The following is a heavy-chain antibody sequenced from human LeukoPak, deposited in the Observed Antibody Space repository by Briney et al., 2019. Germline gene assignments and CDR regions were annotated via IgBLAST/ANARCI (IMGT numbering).Heavy chain of an antibody. CDR3: AKDGVNMTTVPWFDY. V-gene: IGHV3-23*01. CDR2: ISGSGDNT. Sequence: PGGSLSLSFAASGFTFSSYAMNWVRQAPGKGLEWVSGISGSGDNTYYADSEKGRFTISRDNSKNTVYLQMNSLRAEDTAIYYCAKDGVNMTTVPWFDYWGQGALVTASS. D-gene: IGHD4-17*01. CDR1: GFTFSSYA. J-gene: IGHJ4*02.